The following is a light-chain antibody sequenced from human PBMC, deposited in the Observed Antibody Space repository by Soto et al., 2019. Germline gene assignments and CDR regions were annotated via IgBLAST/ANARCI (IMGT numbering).Light chain of an antibody. CDR1: TSDVGRYNY. Sequence: QAVVTQPASVSGSPGQSISISCTGTTSDVGRYNYVSWYQQHPGEAPKLMIYDVSYRPSWVSNRFSGSKSGITASLTISGLQAEDEADYYCNSFTTSSTYVFGTGTKVTVL. CDR3: NSFTTSSTYV. V-gene: IGLV2-14*03. J-gene: IGLJ1*01. CDR2: DVS.